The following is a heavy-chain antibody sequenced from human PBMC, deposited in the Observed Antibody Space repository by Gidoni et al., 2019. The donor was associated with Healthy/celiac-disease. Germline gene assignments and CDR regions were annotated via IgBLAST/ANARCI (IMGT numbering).Heavy chain of an antibody. CDR2: ISWNSGSI. V-gene: IGHV3-9*01. CDR1: GFTFDDYA. D-gene: IGHD3-22*01. Sequence: EVQPVESGGGLVQPGRSLRLPCAASGFTFDDYAMHWVRQAPGEGLEWVSGISWNSGSIGYADSVKGRFTISRDNAKNSLYLQMNSLRAEDTALYYCAKDMGGYYYDSSGFKGYFDYWGQGTLVTVSS. J-gene: IGHJ4*02. CDR3: AKDMGGYYYDSSGFKGYFDY.